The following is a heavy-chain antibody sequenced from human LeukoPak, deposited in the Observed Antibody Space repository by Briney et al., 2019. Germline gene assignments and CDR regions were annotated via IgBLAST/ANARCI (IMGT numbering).Heavy chain of an antibody. Sequence: GGSLRLXCAASGFTFSSYGMHWVRRAPGKGLEWVAVIWYDGSNKYYADSVKGRFTISRDNSKNTLYLQMNSLRAEDTAVYYCAKGWRGTADYWGQGTLVTVSS. J-gene: IGHJ4*02. CDR2: IWYDGSNK. D-gene: IGHD1-26*01. CDR1: GFTFSSYG. CDR3: AKGWRGTADY. V-gene: IGHV3-33*06.